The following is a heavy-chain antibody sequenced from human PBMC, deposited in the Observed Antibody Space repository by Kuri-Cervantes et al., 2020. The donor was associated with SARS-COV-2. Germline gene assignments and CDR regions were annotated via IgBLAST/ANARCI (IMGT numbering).Heavy chain of an antibody. J-gene: IGHJ4*02. V-gene: IGHV3-21*01. CDR1: GFTFSSYS. Sequence: GGSLRLSCAASGFTFSSYSMAWVRQAPGKGLEWVSSISGSTNYIYHADSVKGRFTISRDNAKSSLYLQMNGLRAEDTAVYYCARHPSTYYDFWSGYLDYWGQGTLVTVSS. D-gene: IGHD3-3*01. CDR3: ARHPSTYYDFWSGYLDY. CDR2: ISGSTNYI.